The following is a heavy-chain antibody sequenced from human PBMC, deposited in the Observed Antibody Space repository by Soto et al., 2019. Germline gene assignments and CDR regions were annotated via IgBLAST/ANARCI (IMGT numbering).Heavy chain of an antibody. D-gene: IGHD6-13*01. CDR3: ARERSAGKSPPMFEP. Sequence: GASVKVSCKASGFALSSYGISWGGQAPVKRVQWMVWPSAYNGNKTYAQKLKGRVTMTTDTSTSTAYMELRSLRSDDTAVYYCARERSAGKSPPMFEPWGQGTMVTLSS. CDR1: GFALSSYG. J-gene: IGHJ5*02. CDR2: PSAYNGNK. V-gene: IGHV1-18*01.